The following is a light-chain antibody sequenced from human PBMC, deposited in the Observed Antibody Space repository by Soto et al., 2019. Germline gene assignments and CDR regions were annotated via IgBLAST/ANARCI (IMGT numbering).Light chain of an antibody. CDR2: AAS. J-gene: IGKJ3*01. CDR1: QSIRSH. Sequence: DIQMTQSPSSLSASVGDRVSITCRASQSIRSHLNWYQHKPGKAPKVLIYAASSLQGGVPSKFSGSGSGAYFTLPNKSLQPEDFATYYLQPSFSSPFTFGPGTKVDVK. V-gene: IGKV1-39*01. CDR3: QPSFSSPFT.